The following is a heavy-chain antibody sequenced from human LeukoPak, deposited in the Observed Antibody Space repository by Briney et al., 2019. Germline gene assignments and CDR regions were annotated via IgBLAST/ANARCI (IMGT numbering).Heavy chain of an antibody. J-gene: IGHJ4*02. CDR3: ARKENAYYYFDY. CDR2: IYYSGST. V-gene: IGHV4-31*11. Sequence: SETLSLTCAVYGGSFSGYYWSWIRQHPGKGLEWIGYIYYSGSTYYNPSLKSRVTISVDTSKNQFSLKLSSVTAVDTAVYYCARKENAYYYFDYWGQGTLVTVSS. D-gene: IGHD3-16*01. CDR1: GGSFSGYY.